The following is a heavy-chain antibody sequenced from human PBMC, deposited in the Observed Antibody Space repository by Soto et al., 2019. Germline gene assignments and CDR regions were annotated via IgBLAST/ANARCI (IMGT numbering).Heavy chain of an antibody. CDR3: ATGGIYYET. CDR2: ISTGGSPA. CDR1: GFAFRHNY. Sequence: PGGSLRLSCTVSGFAFRHNYLTWIRQAPGKGLEWLSYISTGGSPAYYADSVKGRFTISTDIAKKSLYLQMDSLRADDTGVYYCATGGIYYETWGQGTLVTVS. J-gene: IGHJ5*02. V-gene: IGHV3-11*01. D-gene: IGHD1-26*01.